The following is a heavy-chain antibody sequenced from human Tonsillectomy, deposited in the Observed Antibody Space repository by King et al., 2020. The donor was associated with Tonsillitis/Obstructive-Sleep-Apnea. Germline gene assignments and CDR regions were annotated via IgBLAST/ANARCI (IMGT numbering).Heavy chain of an antibody. J-gene: IGHJ6*03. CDR2: VFYTGST. Sequence: QLQLQESGPGLVKPSETLSLTCTVSGGSISSYYWSWIRQPPGKGLEWIGYVFYTGSTKYNPSLKSRVTIAVDTSKQQFSLRLSSVTAADTAIYYCARLEAAGTDIYYFYSMDVWGKGTTVTVSS. D-gene: IGHD6-13*01. V-gene: IGHV4-59*08. CDR1: GGSISSYY. CDR3: ARLEAAGTDIYYFYSMDV.